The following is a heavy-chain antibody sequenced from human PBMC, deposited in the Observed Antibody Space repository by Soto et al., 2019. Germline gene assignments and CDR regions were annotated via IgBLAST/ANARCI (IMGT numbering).Heavy chain of an antibody. D-gene: IGHD1-26*01. CDR2: IVVISKTA. V-gene: IGHV1-69*06. Sequence: QVVLLQSGAELKEPGSSVRVSCKVSGSTFNNFAFSWVRQAPGHWPESMRGIVVISKTADHSQRFQDRVTITLNTPENTLSRELGSLTVKDTAVKYRVRAINTCEVNYYHYFWGHRTLVTLSS. CDR3: VRAINTCEVNYYHYF. J-gene: IGHJ4*01. CDR1: GSTFNNFA.